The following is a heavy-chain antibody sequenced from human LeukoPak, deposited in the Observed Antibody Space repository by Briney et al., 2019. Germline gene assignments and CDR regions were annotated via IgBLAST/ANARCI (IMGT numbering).Heavy chain of an antibody. V-gene: IGHV4-59*01. J-gene: IGHJ2*01. CDR2: IYYSGST. D-gene: IGHD6-13*01. CDR3: ARVAAAYDWYFDL. CDR1: GGSISSYY. Sequence: SEALSLTCTVSGGSISSYYWSWIRQPPGKGLEWIGYIYYSGSTNYNPSLKSRVTISVDTSKNQFSLKLSSVTAADTAVYYCARVAAAYDWYFDLWGRGTLVTVSS.